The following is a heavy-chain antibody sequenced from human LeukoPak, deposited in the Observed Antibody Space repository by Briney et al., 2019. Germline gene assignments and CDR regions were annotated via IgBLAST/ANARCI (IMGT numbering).Heavy chain of an antibody. CDR2: ISSSSSYI. V-gene: IGHV3-11*05. CDR1: GFTFRDYY. J-gene: IGHJ4*02. Sequence: GGSLRLSCVASGFTFRDYYMSWIRRAPGKGLEWVSYISSSSSYIDYADSVKGRFTISRDNAKNSLYLQMNSLRAEDSAVYYCAKDRFYGSGSYTFDSWGQGTLVTVSS. CDR3: AKDRFYGSGSYTFDS. D-gene: IGHD3-10*01.